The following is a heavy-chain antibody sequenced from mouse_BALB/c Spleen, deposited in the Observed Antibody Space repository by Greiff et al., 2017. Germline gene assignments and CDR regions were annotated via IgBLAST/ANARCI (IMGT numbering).Heavy chain of an antibody. D-gene: IGHD1-1*01. J-gene: IGHJ2*01. CDR1: GYTFTSYW. Sequence: QVQLQQPGAELVKPGASVKLSCKASGYTFTSYWMHWVKQRPGQGLEWIGEINPSNGRTNYNEKFKSKATLTVDKSSSTAYMQLSSLTSEDSAVYYCARGVTTVVATGDYWGQGTTRTVSS. CDR2: INPSNGRT. CDR3: ARGVTTVVATGDY. V-gene: IGHV1S81*02.